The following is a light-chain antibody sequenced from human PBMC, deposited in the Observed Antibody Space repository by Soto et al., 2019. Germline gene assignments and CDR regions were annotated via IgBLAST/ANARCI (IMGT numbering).Light chain of an antibody. CDR1: SSNIGSKT. Sequence: QSVLTQPPSTSGTPGQRVTISCSGSSSNIGSKTVNWYQHLPGTAPKLLIYSNNQRPSGVPERFSGSKSGTSASLAVSGLQSEDEADYYWSSGNDSRNGYVFGTGTKLTVL. V-gene: IGLV1-44*01. CDR3: SSGNDSRNGYV. J-gene: IGLJ1*01. CDR2: SNN.